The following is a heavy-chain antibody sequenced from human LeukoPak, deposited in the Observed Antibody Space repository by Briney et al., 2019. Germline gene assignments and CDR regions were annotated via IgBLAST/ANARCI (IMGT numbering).Heavy chain of an antibody. J-gene: IGHJ4*02. CDR3: ARDSAGYTAAATDY. CDR2: ISSSSGAI. Sequence: PGGSLRLSCAASGFTFSSYNMNWVRQATGKGLEWVSYISSSSGAIYYADSVKGRFTISRDNAKNSLYLQMNSLRAEDTAVYYCARDSAGYTAAATDYWGQGTLVTVSS. V-gene: IGHV3-48*01. CDR1: GFTFSSYN. D-gene: IGHD6-13*01.